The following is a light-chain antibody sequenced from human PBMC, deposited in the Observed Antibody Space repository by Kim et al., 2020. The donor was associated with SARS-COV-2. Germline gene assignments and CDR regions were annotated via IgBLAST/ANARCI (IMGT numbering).Light chain of an antibody. CDR2: QDS. Sequence: VSPGQTASITCSGDKLGDKYACWYQQKPGQSPVLVIYQDSKRPSGIPERFSGSNSGNTATLTISGTQAMDEADYYCQAWDSIFVVFGGGTQLTVL. V-gene: IGLV3-1*01. CDR3: QAWDSIFVV. J-gene: IGLJ2*01. CDR1: KLGDKY.